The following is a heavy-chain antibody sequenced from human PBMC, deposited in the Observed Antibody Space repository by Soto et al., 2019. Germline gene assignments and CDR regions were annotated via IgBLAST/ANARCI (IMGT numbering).Heavy chain of an antibody. V-gene: IGHV3-23*01. CDR2: ISGSGGST. CDR1: GFTFSSYA. J-gene: IGHJ3*02. Sequence: PGGSMRLSCAASGFTFSSYAMSWVRQAPGKGLEWVSAISGSGGSTYYADSVRGRFTFSRDNSKNTLYLQMNSLRADDSAVYYCVRERAPFDGFDIWGQGTLVTVSS. CDR3: VRERAPFDGFDI.